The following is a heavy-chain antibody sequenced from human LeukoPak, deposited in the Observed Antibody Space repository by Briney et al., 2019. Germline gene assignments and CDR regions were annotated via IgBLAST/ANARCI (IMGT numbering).Heavy chain of an antibody. Sequence: GSLRLSCAASGFTFSSYSMNWVRQAPGKGLEWVSSISSSSSYIYYADSVKGRFTISRDNAKNTLYLQMNSLRAEDTAVYYCAKDVSRFFPWGQGTLVTVSS. CDR3: AKDVSRFFP. J-gene: IGHJ5*02. CDR1: GFTFSSYS. D-gene: IGHD3-3*01. CDR2: ISSSSSYI. V-gene: IGHV3-21*04.